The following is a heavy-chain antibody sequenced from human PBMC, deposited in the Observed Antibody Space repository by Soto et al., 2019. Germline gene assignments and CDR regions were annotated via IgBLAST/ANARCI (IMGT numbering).Heavy chain of an antibody. D-gene: IGHD3-22*01. CDR1: GNSISTTNW. V-gene: IGHV4-4*02. CDR2: IYHSGST. CDR3: ARDVGYHYDGSPSGQFDF. Sequence: QVELQESGPGLVKPSGTLSLTCVVSGNSISTTNWWSWVRRSPGKGLEWIGEIYHSGSTNYNPSLKSRVTISVEKSKNQFSLKLSSVTAAVTAVYYCARDVGYHYDGSPSGQFDFWGQGTLVTVSS. J-gene: IGHJ4*02.